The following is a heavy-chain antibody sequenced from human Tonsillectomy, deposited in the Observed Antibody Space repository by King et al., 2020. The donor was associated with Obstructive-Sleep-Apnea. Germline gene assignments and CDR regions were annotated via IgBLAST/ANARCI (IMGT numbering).Heavy chain of an antibody. CDR1: GFTFSSYG. V-gene: IGHV3-33*06. D-gene: IGHD3-10*01. CDR2: IWYDGSNK. CDR3: AKDPGIRVRWWFDP. Sequence: VQLVESGGGVVQPGRSLRLSCAASGFTFSSYGMHWVRQAPGKGLEWVAVIWYDGSNKYYADSVKGRFTISRDNSKNTLYLQMNSLRAEETAVYYCAKDPGIRVRWWFDPWGQGTLVTVSS. J-gene: IGHJ5*02.